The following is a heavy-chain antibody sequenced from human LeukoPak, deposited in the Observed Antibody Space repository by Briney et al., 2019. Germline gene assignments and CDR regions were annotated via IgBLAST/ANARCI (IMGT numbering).Heavy chain of an antibody. CDR3: ARGVHDYSNQRPIDY. D-gene: IGHD4-4*01. Sequence: ASVKVSCKASRYTFTGYYMHWVRQAPGQGLEWMGWINPNSGGTNYAQKFQGRVTMTRDTSISTAYMELSRLRSDDTAVYYCARGVHDYSNQRPIDYWGQGTLVTVSS. CDR1: RYTFTGYY. J-gene: IGHJ4*02. CDR2: INPNSGGT. V-gene: IGHV1-2*02.